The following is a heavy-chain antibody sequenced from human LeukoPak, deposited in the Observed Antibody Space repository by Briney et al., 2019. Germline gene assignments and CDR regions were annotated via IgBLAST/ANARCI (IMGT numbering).Heavy chain of an antibody. CDR2: IYYSGST. Sequence: SETLSLTCTVSGGSISSYYWGWIRQPPGKGLEWIGSIYYSGSTNYNPSLKSRVTISVDTSKNQFSLKLSSVTAADTAVYYCARRAYYDFWSGYYDYWGQGTLVTVSS. V-gene: IGHV4-39*07. CDR1: GGSISSYY. J-gene: IGHJ4*02. D-gene: IGHD3-3*01. CDR3: ARRAYYDFWSGYYDY.